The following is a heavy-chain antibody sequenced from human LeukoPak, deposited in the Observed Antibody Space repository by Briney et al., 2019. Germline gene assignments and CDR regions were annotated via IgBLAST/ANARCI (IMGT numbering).Heavy chain of an antibody. CDR2: ISAYNGNT. J-gene: IGHJ5*02. CDR1: GYTFTSYG. CDR3: AREGYYYDSSGYYWFDP. Sequence: ASVKVSCKASGYTFTSYGISWVRQAPGQGLEWMGWISAYNGNTNYAQKLQGRVTMTTDTSTSTAYMELRSLRSDDTAVYYCAREGYYYDSSGYYWFDPWGQGTLLTVSS. D-gene: IGHD3-22*01. V-gene: IGHV1-18*01.